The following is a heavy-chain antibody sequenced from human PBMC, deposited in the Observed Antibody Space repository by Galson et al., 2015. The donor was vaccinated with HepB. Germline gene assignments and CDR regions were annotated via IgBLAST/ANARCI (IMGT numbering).Heavy chain of an antibody. V-gene: IGHV1-69*13. D-gene: IGHD3-22*01. CDR3: ARDYDSSGYYVYYGMDV. CDR2: IIPIFGIA. J-gene: IGHJ6*02. CDR1: GGTFSSYA. Sequence: SVKVSCKASGGTFSSYAISWVRQAPGQGLEWMGGIIPIFGIANYAQKFQGRVTITADESTSTAYMELSSLRSEDTAVYYCARDYDSSGYYVYYGMDVWGQGTTVTVSS.